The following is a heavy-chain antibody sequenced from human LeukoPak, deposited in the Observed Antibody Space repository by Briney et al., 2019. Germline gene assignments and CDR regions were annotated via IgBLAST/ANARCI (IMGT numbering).Heavy chain of an antibody. J-gene: IGHJ4*02. Sequence: GGSLRLSCAASGFTFSSYWMSWVRQAPGKGLEWVANIKQDGSEKYYVDSVKGRFTISRDNAKNSLYPQMNSLRAEDTAVYYCARVRFGRTKYGDLKPPIYFDYWGQGTLVTVSS. CDR3: ARVRFGRTKYGDLKPPIYFDY. CDR1: GFTFSSYW. D-gene: IGHD4-17*01. V-gene: IGHV3-7*01. CDR2: IKQDGSEK.